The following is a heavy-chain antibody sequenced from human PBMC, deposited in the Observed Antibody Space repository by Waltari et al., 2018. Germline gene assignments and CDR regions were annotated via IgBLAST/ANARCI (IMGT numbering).Heavy chain of an antibody. J-gene: IGHJ4*02. CDR1: GASIRGSNW. Sequence: QMQLQESGTGLVRPSEALSLTFPLFGASIRGSNWWTWVRQAPGKGLEWIGEFHHSGTTYANPSLKSRLSLSVEESKNQIYLKLTSVTAADTGTYYCARSNGGLLDDWGQGTLVTVSS. CDR2: FHHSGTT. D-gene: IGHD2-8*01. CDR3: ARSNGGLLDD. V-gene: IGHV4-4*02.